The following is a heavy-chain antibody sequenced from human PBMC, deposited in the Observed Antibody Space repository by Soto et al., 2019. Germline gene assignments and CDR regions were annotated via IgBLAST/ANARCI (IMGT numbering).Heavy chain of an antibody. CDR1: GFTFSNAW. D-gene: IGHD3-22*01. J-gene: IGHJ4*02. CDR2: IKSKTDGGTT. V-gene: IGHV3-15*01. Sequence: RLSCAASGFTFSNAWMSWVRQAPGKGLKWVGRIKSKTDGGTTDYSAPVKGRFTISRVDSKNTLYLQMNSLKTEDTAVYYCTREWERYYDSSGYSYYFDYWGQGTLVTVSS. CDR3: TREWERYYDSSGYSYYFDY.